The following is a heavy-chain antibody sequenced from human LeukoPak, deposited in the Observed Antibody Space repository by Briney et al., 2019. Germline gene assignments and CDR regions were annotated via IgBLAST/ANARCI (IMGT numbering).Heavy chain of an antibody. D-gene: IGHD3-22*01. V-gene: IGHV3-74*01. CDR3: ARTPYYYDSSGYHYDY. Sequence: GGSLRLSCAAPGFTFSSYWMHWVRQAPGKGLVWVSRTNSDGSSTSYADSVKGRFTISRDNAKNMLYLQMSSLRAEDTAVYYCARTPYYYDSSGYHYDYWGQGTLVTVSS. CDR1: GFTFSSYW. J-gene: IGHJ4*02. CDR2: TNSDGSST.